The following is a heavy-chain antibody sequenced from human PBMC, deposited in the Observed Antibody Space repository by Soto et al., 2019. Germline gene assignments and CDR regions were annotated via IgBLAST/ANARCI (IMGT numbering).Heavy chain of an antibody. CDR3: ARGKYYYGSGSKDYFDY. CDR1: GGSFSGYY. CDR2: INHSGST. D-gene: IGHD3-10*01. J-gene: IGHJ4*02. V-gene: IGHV4-34*01. Sequence: PSETLSLTCAVYGGSFSGYYWSWIRQPPGKGLEWIGEINHSGSTNYNPSLKSRVTISVDTSKNQFSLKLSSVTAADTAVYYCARGKYYYGSGSKDYFDYWGQGTLVTVSS.